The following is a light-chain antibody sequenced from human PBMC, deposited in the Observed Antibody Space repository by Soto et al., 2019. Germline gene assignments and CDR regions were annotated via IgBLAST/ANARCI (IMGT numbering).Light chain of an antibody. CDR3: QQYSTYPWT. CDR1: QTISTL. Sequence: DIQMTQSPSTLSASVGDRVTITCRASQTISTLLAWYQQRPGKAPNLLIYKASSLESGVPSRVSGSGSGTEFTLTISSLQPDDFATNFCQQYSTYPWTFGQGTKVEVK. J-gene: IGKJ1*01. V-gene: IGKV1-5*03. CDR2: KAS.